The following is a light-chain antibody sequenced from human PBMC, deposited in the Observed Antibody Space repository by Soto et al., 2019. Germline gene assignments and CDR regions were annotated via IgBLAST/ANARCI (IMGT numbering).Light chain of an antibody. Sequence: EIVLTQSPGTLSLSPWERATLSCRASQSVSSSYLAWYQQKPGQAPRLLIYGASSRATGIPDRFRGSGSGTDFTLTITRLEPEDFAVYYCQQYHNWPPITFGQGTRLEIK. CDR1: QSVSSSY. J-gene: IGKJ5*01. V-gene: IGKV3-20*01. CDR2: GAS. CDR3: QQYHNWPPIT.